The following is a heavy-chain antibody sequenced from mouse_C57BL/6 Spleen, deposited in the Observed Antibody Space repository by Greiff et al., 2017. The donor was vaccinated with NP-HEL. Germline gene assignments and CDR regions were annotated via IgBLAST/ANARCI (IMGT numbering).Heavy chain of an antibody. Sequence: DVQLVESGGDLVKPGGSLKLSCAASGFTFSSYGMSWVRQTPDKRLEWVATISSGGSYTYYPDSVKGRFTISRDNAKNTLYLQMSSLKSEDTAMYYCASVSTMVTTKGAYYFDYWGQGTTLTVSS. CDR3: ASVSTMVTTKGAYYFDY. V-gene: IGHV5-6*01. CDR1: GFTFSSYG. J-gene: IGHJ2*01. CDR2: ISSGGSYT. D-gene: IGHD2-2*01.